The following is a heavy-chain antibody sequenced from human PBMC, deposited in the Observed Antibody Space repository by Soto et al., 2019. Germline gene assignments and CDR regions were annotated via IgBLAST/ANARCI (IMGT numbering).Heavy chain of an antibody. V-gene: IGHV1-69*02. Sequence: QVQLVQSGAEVKKPGSSVKVSCKASGGTFSSYTISWVRQAPGQGLEWMGRIIPILGIANYAQKFQGRVTXXAXXSTSTAYMELSSLRSEDTAVYYCARGEPYSGSYKDWGQGTLVTVSS. CDR3: ARGEPYSGSYKD. CDR1: GGTFSSYT. CDR2: IIPILGIA. J-gene: IGHJ4*02. D-gene: IGHD1-26*01.